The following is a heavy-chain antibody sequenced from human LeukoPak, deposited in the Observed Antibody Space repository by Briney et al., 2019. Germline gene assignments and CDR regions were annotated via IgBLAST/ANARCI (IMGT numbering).Heavy chain of an antibody. CDR2: INHGGSA. Sequence: PSETLSPTCAVYGGSFSDYSWTWIRQPPGRGLEWIGDINHGGSANYNPSLQSRLTISVDTSKNQFSLNLTSLTAADTAIYYCARGLTIFGVVVRRGNWFDTWGQGTLVTVSS. J-gene: IGHJ5*02. D-gene: IGHD3-3*01. CDR3: ARGLTIFGVVVRRGNWFDT. V-gene: IGHV4-34*01. CDR1: GGSFSDYS.